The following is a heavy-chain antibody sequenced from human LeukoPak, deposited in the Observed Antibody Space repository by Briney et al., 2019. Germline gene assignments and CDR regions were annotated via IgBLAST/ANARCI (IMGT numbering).Heavy chain of an antibody. CDR2: IYYSGSI. CDR1: GGSISSYY. CDR3: ARDTYYCSSTSCPYYYYYYMDV. J-gene: IGHJ6*03. V-gene: IGHV4-59*01. Sequence: SETLSLTCTVSGGSISSYYWSWIRQPPGKGLEWIGYIYYSGSINYNPSLKSRVTISVDTSKNQFSLKLSSVTAADTAVYYCARDTYYCSSTSCPYYYYYYMDVWGKGTTVTVSS. D-gene: IGHD2-2*01.